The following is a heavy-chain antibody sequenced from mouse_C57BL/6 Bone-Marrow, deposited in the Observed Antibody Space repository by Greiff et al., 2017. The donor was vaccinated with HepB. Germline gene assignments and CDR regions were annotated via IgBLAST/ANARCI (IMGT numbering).Heavy chain of an antibody. Sequence: EVQGVESGAELVRPGASVKLSCTASGFNIKDDYMHWVKQRPEQGLEWIGWIDPENGDTEYASKFQGKATITADTSSNTAYLQLSSLTSEDTAVYYCTTWGIRPYWGQGTLVTVSA. J-gene: IGHJ3*01. CDR2: IDPENGDT. CDR3: TTWGIRPY. CDR1: GFNIKDDY. V-gene: IGHV14-4*01.